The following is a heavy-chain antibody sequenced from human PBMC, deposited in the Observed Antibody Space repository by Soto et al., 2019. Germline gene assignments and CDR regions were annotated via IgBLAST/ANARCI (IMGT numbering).Heavy chain of an antibody. Sequence: ASVKVSCKASGYTFTSYGISWVRQAPGQGLEWMGWISAYNGNTNYAQKLQGRVTMTTDTSTSTAYMELRSLRSDDTAVYYCARDEGRAAAGNGTLDYWGQGTLVTVSS. CDR3: ARDEGRAAAGNGTLDY. J-gene: IGHJ4*02. CDR1: GYTFTSYG. CDR2: ISAYNGNT. V-gene: IGHV1-18*01. D-gene: IGHD6-13*01.